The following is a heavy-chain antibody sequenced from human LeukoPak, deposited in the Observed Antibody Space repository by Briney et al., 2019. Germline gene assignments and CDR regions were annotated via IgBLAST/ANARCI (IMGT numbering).Heavy chain of an antibody. CDR2: IYHSGST. CDR3: ARGGGIVGATTFDY. V-gene: IGHV4-39*07. D-gene: IGHD1-26*01. CDR1: GGSISSGTYY. J-gene: IGHJ4*02. Sequence: SETLSLTCTVSGGSISSGTYYWAWIRQPPGKGLEWIGTIYHSGSTYYNPSLKSRVTISVDTSKNQFSLKLSSVTAADTAVYYCARGGGIVGATTFDYWGQGTLVTVSS.